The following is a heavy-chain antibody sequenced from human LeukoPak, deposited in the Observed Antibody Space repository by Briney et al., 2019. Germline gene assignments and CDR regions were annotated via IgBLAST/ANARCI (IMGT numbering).Heavy chain of an antibody. D-gene: IGHD3-22*01. CDR3: AKGAYVGGSSGCYPI. CDR1: GFTNETHS. CDR2: ISGRGNSA. Sequence: PGGSLRLSCAASGFTNETHSMTWVRQAPGKGLEWLSSISGRGNSAYYADSVKGRFTISRDKSKSTVSLQMNSLRVEDTALYYCAKGAYVGGSSGCYPIWGQGTMVTVAS. V-gene: IGHV3-23*01. J-gene: IGHJ3*01.